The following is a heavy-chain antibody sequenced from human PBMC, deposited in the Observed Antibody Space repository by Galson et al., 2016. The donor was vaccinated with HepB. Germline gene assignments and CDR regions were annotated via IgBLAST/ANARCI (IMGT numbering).Heavy chain of an antibody. CDR2: ISYGGNNK. J-gene: IGHJ6*02. Sequence: SLRLSCAASGFTFSTCGMHWVRQAPGKGLEWVAVISYGGNNKYYADSVKGRFTISRDNSKYTLHLQMNSLRAEDTAVYFCARPIRPYYYFFVMDVWGQGTTVTVSS. V-gene: IGHV3-30*03. CDR1: GFTFSTCG. CDR3: ARPIRPYYYFFVMDV.